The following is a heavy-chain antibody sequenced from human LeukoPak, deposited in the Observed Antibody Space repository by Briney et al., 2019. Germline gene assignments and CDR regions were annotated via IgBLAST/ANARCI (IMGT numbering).Heavy chain of an antibody. CDR3: ARALDDFDY. Sequence: SETLSLTCAVSGHSISSGYYWGWIRQPPGKGLEWIGSIYHSGSTYYNPSLKSRVTISVDTSKNQFSLKLSSVTAADTAVYYCARALDDFDYWGQGTLVTVSS. V-gene: IGHV4-38-2*01. J-gene: IGHJ4*02. CDR2: IYHSGST. CDR1: GHSISSGYY. D-gene: IGHD1-1*01.